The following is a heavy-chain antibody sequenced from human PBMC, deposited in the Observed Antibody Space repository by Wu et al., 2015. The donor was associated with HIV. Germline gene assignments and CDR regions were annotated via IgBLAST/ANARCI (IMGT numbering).Heavy chain of an antibody. J-gene: IGHJ4*02. Sequence: QVHLVQSGAEVKKPGASVKVSCKASGYTFTDYFIHWIRQAPGQGLEWMGWTNLNTGGTKYAPKFQGRVTMTRDTSISTAYIELSGLTSDDTAIYFCATDSRDYNDENGFSYYYFDHWGQGTLVTVSS. CDR3: ATDSRDYNDENGFSYYYFDH. D-gene: IGHD3-10*01. CDR2: TNLNTGGT. CDR1: GYTFTDYF. V-gene: IGHV1-2*02.